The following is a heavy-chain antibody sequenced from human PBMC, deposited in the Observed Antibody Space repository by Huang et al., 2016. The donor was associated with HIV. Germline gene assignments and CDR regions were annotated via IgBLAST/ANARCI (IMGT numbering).Heavy chain of an antibody. D-gene: IGHD3-22*01. V-gene: IGHV1-69*01. CDR3: ARDHTYYYDSSAYSPGVYFDF. J-gene: IGHJ4*02. CDR1: GGTFSSSA. CDR2: IIPSFGTS. Sequence: QVQLVQSGAEVKKPGSSVKVSCKASGGTFSSSAISWVRQAPGQGLEWRGGIIPSFGTSNNAQKVQGRVTITADESTSTAYMELSSLRSEDTAVYYCARDHTYYYDSSAYSPGVYFDFWGQGTLVTVSS.